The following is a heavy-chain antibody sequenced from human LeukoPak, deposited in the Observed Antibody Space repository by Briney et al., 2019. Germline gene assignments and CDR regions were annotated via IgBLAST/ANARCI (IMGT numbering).Heavy chain of an antibody. J-gene: IGHJ6*02. D-gene: IGHD6-19*01. CDR1: GFTFSSYW. Sequence: GGSLRLSCAASGFTFSSYWMSWVRQAPGKGLEWVANIKQDGSEKYYVDSVKGRFTISRDNAKNSLYLQMNSLRAEDTAVHYCARDSPDYSSGWYVDYYGMDVWGQGTTVTVSS. V-gene: IGHV3-7*01. CDR3: ARDSPDYSSGWYVDYYGMDV. CDR2: IKQDGSEK.